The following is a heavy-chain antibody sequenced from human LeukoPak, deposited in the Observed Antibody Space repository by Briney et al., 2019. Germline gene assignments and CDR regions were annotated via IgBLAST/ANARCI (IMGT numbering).Heavy chain of an antibody. Sequence: PGGSPRLSCGASGFIFSDHYMSWFRQAPGRGLEWISYITKSGTDMEYADSVKGRFTISRDNAKNSLFLQMNSLRAEDTAVYFCGRGHWGIDYWGQGTLVTVSS. J-gene: IGHJ4*02. CDR1: GFIFSDHY. D-gene: IGHD7-27*01. V-gene: IGHV3-11*04. CDR2: ITKSGTDM. CDR3: GRGHWGIDY.